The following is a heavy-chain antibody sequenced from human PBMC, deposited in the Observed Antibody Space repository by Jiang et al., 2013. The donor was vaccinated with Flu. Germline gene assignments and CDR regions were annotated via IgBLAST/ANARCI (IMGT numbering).Heavy chain of an antibody. V-gene: IGHV3-30*18. CDR3: AKDLYDSSGYYPYYYYGMDV. D-gene: IGHD3-22*01. Sequence: AVISYDGSNKYYADSVKGRFTISRDNSKNTLYLQMNSLRAEDTAVYYCAKDLYDSSGYYPYYYYGMDVWGQGTTVTVSS. J-gene: IGHJ6*02. CDR2: ISYDGSNK.